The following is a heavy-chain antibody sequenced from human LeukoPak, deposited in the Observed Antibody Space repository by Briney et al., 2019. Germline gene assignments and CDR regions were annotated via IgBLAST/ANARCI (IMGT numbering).Heavy chain of an antibody. CDR1: GFTFSSYE. CDR3: ATDGGPAYSSSWYLPLGEPFDY. V-gene: IGHV3-48*03. CDR2: ISSSGSTI. Sequence: PGGSLRLSCAASGFTFSSYEMNWVRQAPGKGLEWVSYISSSGSTIYYADSVKGRFTISRDNAKNSLYLQMNSLRAEDTAVYYCATDGGPAYSSSWYLPLGEPFDYWGQGTLVTVSS. D-gene: IGHD6-13*01. J-gene: IGHJ4*02.